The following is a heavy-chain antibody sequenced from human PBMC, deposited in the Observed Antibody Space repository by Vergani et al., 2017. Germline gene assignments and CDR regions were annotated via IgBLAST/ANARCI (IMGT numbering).Heavy chain of an antibody. Sequence: EVELVQSGPEMRKPGESLKISCKGSEYSFGNYWIGWVRQMPGKGLEWMGIIYPADSDTRYSPSFQGQVTSSVDKSISTAYLQRSSLRASDSAMYYCARLYGRDSSGSKYVDYWGQGTLVTVSS. CDR2: IYPADSDT. CDR3: ARLYGRDSSGSKYVDY. D-gene: IGHD3-22*01. J-gene: IGHJ4*02. V-gene: IGHV5-51*03. CDR1: EYSFGNYW.